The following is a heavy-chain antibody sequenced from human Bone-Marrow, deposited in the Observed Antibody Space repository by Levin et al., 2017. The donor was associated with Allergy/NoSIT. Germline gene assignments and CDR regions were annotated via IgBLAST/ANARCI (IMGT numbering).Heavy chain of an antibody. CDR1: GYKFTGYY. V-gene: IGHV1-2*06. D-gene: IGHD2-15*01. J-gene: IGHJ4*02. CDR2: ITLTSGDT. Sequence: GASVKVSCKASGYKFTGYYMHWVRQAPGQGLEWMGRITLTSGDTDYAQRFQGRVTMTRDTSISTAYMELSRLTSDDTAIYYCASRYCSGGSCYYFDYWGQGTLVTVSS. CDR3: ASRYCSGGSCYYFDY.